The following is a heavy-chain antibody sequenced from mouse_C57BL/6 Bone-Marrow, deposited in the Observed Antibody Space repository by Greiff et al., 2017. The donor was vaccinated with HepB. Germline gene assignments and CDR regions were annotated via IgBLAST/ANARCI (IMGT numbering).Heavy chain of an antibody. CDR2: IRNKANGYTT. V-gene: IGHV7-3*01. CDR1: GFTFTDYY. CDR3: ARFPVAGTYFDY. J-gene: IGHJ2*01. D-gene: IGHD4-1*01. Sequence: EVKLMESGGGLVQPGGSLSLSCAASGFTFTDYYMSWVRQPPGKALEWLGFIRNKANGYTTEYSASVKGRFTISRDNSQSIRYLQMNALRAEDSATYYCARFPVAGTYFDYWGQGTTLTVSS.